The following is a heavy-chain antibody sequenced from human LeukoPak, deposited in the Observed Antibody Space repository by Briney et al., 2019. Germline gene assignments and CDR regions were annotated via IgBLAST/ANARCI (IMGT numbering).Heavy chain of an antibody. CDR1: GYTFTGYY. D-gene: IGHD3-16*01. Sequence: GASVKVSCKASGYTFTGYYMHWVRQAPGQGLEWMGWIDPNGGGTNYAQKFQGRVTMTRDTSISTAYMELSRLRSDDTAVYYCARDPLDYDYVWGSYIDYWGQGTLVTVSS. CDR3: ARDPLDYDYVWGSYIDY. CDR2: IDPNGGGT. J-gene: IGHJ4*02. V-gene: IGHV1-2*02.